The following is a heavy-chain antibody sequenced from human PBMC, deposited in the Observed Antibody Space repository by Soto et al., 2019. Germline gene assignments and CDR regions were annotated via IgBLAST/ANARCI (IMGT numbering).Heavy chain of an antibody. CDR1: GGSISSGDYY. Sequence: QVQLQESGPGLVKPSQTLSLTCTVSGGSISSGDYYWSWIRQPPGKGLEWIGYIYYSGSTYYNPFLQSRVTISVDTSKNPFSLKLSSVTAADTAVYYCARYSSSWLNAFDIWGQGTMVTVSS. J-gene: IGHJ3*02. D-gene: IGHD6-13*01. CDR2: IYYSGST. CDR3: ARYSSSWLNAFDI. V-gene: IGHV4-30-4*01.